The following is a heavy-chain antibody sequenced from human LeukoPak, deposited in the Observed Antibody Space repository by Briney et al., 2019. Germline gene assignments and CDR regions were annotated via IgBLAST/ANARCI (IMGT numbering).Heavy chain of an antibody. V-gene: IGHV4-39*01. Sequence: SETLSLTCTVSGGSISSSSYYWGWIRQPPGKGLEWIGSIYCSGSTYYNPSLKSRVTISVDTSKNQFSLKLSSVTAADTAVYYCASGYSYGYVWYWGQGTLVTVSS. J-gene: IGHJ4*02. D-gene: IGHD5-18*01. CDR3: ASGYSYGYVWY. CDR2: IYCSGST. CDR1: GGSISSSSYY.